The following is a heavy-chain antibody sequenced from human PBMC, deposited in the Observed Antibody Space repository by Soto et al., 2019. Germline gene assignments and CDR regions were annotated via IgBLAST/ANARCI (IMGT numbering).Heavy chain of an antibody. D-gene: IGHD5-18*01. Sequence: SVKVSCKASGGTFSSYAISWVRQAPGQGLEWMGGIIPIFGTANYAQKFQGRVTITADESTSTAYMELSSLRSEDTAVYYCARWGDTAMALYYYGMDVWGQGTTVTVSS. CDR3: ARWGDTAMALYYYGMDV. CDR1: GGTFSSYA. J-gene: IGHJ6*02. V-gene: IGHV1-69*13. CDR2: IIPIFGTA.